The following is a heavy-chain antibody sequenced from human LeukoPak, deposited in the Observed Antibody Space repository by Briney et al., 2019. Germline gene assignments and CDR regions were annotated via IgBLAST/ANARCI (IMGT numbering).Heavy chain of an antibody. J-gene: IGHJ5*02. CDR1: GFTFSSYS. CDR3: ARDEYSSSFNWFDP. CDR2: ISSSSSYI. V-gene: IGHV3-21*01. Sequence: GGSLRLSCAASGFTFSSYSMNWVRQAPGKGLEWVSSISSSSSYIYYADAVKGRFTISRDNAKNSLYLQMNSLRAEDTAVYYCARDEYSSSFNWFDPWGQGTLVTVSS. D-gene: IGHD6-6*01.